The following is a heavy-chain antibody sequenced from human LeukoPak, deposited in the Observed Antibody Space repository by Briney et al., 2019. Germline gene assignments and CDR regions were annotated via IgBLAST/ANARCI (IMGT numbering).Heavy chain of an antibody. V-gene: IGHV3-23*01. CDR3: AKVTPVGD. D-gene: IGHD4-23*01. CDR1: GFTLRSLS. CDR2: ISGCGGAT. Sequence: GSLRILCAASGFTLRSLSLSRVRQAPGEGLGWGSAISGCGGATYYADSVKGRFTISRDNSKNTLYLQMNSLRAEDTAEYYCAKVTPVGDWGQGTLVTVSS. J-gene: IGHJ4*02.